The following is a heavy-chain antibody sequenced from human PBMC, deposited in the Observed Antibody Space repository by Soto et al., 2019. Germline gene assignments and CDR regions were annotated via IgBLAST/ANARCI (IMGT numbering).Heavy chain of an antibody. J-gene: IGHJ4*02. V-gene: IGHV4-61*01. CDR1: GGSVSEDNYY. D-gene: IGHD1-20*01. CDR3: ARGNWKGDY. CDR2: IYHTGST. Sequence: TLSLTCTVSGGSVSEDNYYWSWIRQPPGKRLEWIGYIYHTGSTNFNPSLKSRVTMSVDTSKNQFSLTLNSVTAADTAVYYCARGNWKGDYWGQGTLVTVSS.